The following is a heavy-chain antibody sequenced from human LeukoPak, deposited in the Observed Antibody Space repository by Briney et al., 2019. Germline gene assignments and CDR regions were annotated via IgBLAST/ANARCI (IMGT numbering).Heavy chain of an antibody. CDR1: GYTFTSYG. J-gene: IGHJ6*03. CDR3: ARDGGLYCSGGSCYSSYYYYYMDV. CDR2: ISAYNGNT. Sequence: ASVRVSCKASGYTFTSYGISWVRQAPGQGLEWMGWISAYNGNTSYAQKLQGRVTMTTDTSTSTAYMELRSLRSDDTPVYYCARDGGLYCSGGSCYSSYYYYYMDVWGKGTTVTVSS. V-gene: IGHV1-18*01. D-gene: IGHD2-15*01.